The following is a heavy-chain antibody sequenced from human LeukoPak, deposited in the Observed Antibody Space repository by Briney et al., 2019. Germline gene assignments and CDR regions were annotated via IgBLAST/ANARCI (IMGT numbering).Heavy chain of an antibody. CDR3: ARDPGFGTAGHNWFDP. V-gene: IGHV3-11*04. Sequence: PGGSLRLSCAASGFTFSDYYMSWIRQAPGKGLEWVSYISSSGSTIYYADSVKGRFTISRDNAKNSLYLQMNSLRTEDTAVYYCARDPGFGTAGHNWFDPWGQGTLVTVSS. CDR1: GFTFSDYY. D-gene: IGHD6-13*01. CDR2: ISSSGSTI. J-gene: IGHJ5*02.